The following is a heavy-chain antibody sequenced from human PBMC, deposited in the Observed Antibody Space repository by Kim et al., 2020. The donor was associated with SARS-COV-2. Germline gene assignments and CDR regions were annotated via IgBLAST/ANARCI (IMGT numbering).Heavy chain of an antibody. CDR3: ARGRGSSSWYSSYYYYGMDV. CDR1: GFTFSSYS. D-gene: IGHD6-13*01. V-gene: IGHV3-48*02. CDR2: ISSSSSTI. Sequence: GGSLRLSCAASGFTFSSYSMNWVRQAPGKGLEWVSYISSSSSTIYYADSVKGRFTISRDNAKNSLYLQMNSLRDEDTAVYYCARGRGSSSWYSSYYYYGMDVWGQGPPVTVSS. J-gene: IGHJ6*02.